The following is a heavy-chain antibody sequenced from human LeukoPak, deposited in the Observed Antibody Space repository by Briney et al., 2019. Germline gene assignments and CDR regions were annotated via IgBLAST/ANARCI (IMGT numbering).Heavy chain of an antibody. Sequence: GGSLRLSCAASGFTVRSSYMNWVRQAPGKGLEWVSVIYSGDSTYYADSVKGRFTISRDISKNTLHLQMNSLRAEDSAVYYCARGDSSWYPYFDFWGQGTLVTVSS. J-gene: IGHJ4*02. CDR3: ARGDSSWYPYFDF. CDR1: GFTVRSSY. V-gene: IGHV3-66*01. CDR2: IYSGDST. D-gene: IGHD6-13*01.